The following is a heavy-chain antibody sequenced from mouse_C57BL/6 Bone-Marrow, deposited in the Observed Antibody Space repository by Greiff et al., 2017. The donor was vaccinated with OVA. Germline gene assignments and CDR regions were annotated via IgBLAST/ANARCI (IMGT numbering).Heavy chain of an antibody. CDR2: FLPFDGDP. Sequence: VQLQQPGAELVKPGASVKVSCKASGYPFPSSWWHWVKRRLGQGLGWIGRFLPFDGDPNYNKSFKGKAPLTADKSSCTPYMKLSSLTSEVSAVYYSAIEYDPYAMDYWGQGTSVTVSS. V-gene: IGHV1-74*01. CDR3: AIEYDPYAMDY. J-gene: IGHJ4*01. D-gene: IGHD2-10*02. CDR1: GYPFPSSW.